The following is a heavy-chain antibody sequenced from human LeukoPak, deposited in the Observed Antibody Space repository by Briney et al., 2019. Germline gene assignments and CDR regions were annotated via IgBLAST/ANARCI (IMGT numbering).Heavy chain of an antibody. D-gene: IGHD2-15*01. CDR2: IYRDGQT. Sequence: PGGSLRLSCAASGFALNSYSSSWVRQAPGKGLEWVSVIYRDGQTYEADSVRSRFTISRDSFENMVYLQMNSLRVEDTAVYYCARDSSGKGTWYFDLWGRGTLVTVSS. V-gene: IGHV3-53*01. J-gene: IGHJ2*01. CDR1: GFALNSYS. CDR3: ARDSSGKGTWYFDL.